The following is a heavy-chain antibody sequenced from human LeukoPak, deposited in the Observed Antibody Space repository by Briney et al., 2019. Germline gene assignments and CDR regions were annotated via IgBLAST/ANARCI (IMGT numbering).Heavy chain of an antibody. Sequence: GGSLRLSCAASGFTFSSYWMHWVRQVPGKGLVWVSRINSDGSSTSYADSVKGRFTISRDNAKNTLYLQMNSLRAEDTAVYYCARAAIVVVPAATERYYYYGMDVWGQGTTVTVSS. CDR1: GFTFSSYW. V-gene: IGHV3-74*01. CDR2: INSDGSST. CDR3: ARAAIVVVPAATERYYYYGMDV. D-gene: IGHD2-2*01. J-gene: IGHJ6*02.